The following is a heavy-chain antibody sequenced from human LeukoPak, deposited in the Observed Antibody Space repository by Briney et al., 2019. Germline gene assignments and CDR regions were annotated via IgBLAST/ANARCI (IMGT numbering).Heavy chain of an antibody. V-gene: IGHV3-21*01. CDR1: GFPFRSFS. J-gene: IGHJ4*02. CDR3: ARAGGSGSSFDY. CDR2: ISSSSTYI. Sequence: KPGGSLRLSCVASGFPFRSFSMNWLRQAPEKGLEWVSSISSSSTYIYYADSVKGRFTISRDNAKNSLYLQMNSLRVEDTAVYYCARAGGSGSSFDYWGQGTLVTVSS. D-gene: IGHD3-10*01.